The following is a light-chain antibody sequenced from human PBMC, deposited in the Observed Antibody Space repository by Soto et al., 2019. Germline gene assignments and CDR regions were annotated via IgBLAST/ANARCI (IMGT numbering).Light chain of an antibody. Sequence: EIVLTQSPGTLSLSPGEGTTLSCRASQTISNNYLAWYQHKPGQAPRLLIYAASTRATGIPDRFSGSGSGADFTLTVNRLEPEDFAVYYCQHYCTSPRTYGQGTKVEI. J-gene: IGKJ1*01. V-gene: IGKV3-20*01. CDR1: QTISNNY. CDR2: AAS. CDR3: QHYCTSPRT.